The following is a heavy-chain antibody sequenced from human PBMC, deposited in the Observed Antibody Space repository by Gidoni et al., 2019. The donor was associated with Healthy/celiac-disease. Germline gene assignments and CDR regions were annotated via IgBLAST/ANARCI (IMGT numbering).Heavy chain of an antibody. CDR1: VFTCDEYA. J-gene: IGHJ4*02. CDR3: AKMSSGYPVGHYFDY. D-gene: IGHD3-22*01. CDR2: ISWNSGSI. V-gene: IGHV3-9*01. Sequence: EVHLVESGGGGVQRGRSLRLSCTASVFTCDEYAIHWVRQAPGKGLEWVSGISWNSGSIGYADSVKCRFTISRDNAKNSLYLQMHSLRAEDTALSYCAKMSSGYPVGHYFDYWGQGTLVTVSS.